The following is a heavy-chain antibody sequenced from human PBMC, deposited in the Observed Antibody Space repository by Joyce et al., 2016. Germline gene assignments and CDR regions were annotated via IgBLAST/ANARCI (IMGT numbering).Heavy chain of an antibody. CDR1: GGPFRGFF. CDR3: ARSQWLAPLMY. CDR2: ITNSRAT. D-gene: IGHD6-19*01. Sequence: QVQLQQWGAGLLKPSETLSLTCGVSGGPFRGFFWTWVRPPPGKGLEWIGDITNSRATNYNPSLKSRINFSVDTSKNQFSLKLTSLSAADTAVYYCARSQWLAPLMYWGQGTPVTVSS. J-gene: IGHJ4*02. V-gene: IGHV4-34*01.